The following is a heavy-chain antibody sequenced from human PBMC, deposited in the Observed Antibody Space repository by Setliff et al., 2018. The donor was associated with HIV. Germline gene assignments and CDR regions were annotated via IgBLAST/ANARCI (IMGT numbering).Heavy chain of an antibody. CDR1: GFSFSSYS. D-gene: IGHD3-16*01. V-gene: IGHV3-21*01. J-gene: IGHJ4*02. CDR2: ISGSSNYI. CDR3: ARVDDDYVWARTYFDY. Sequence: PGGSLRLSCAGSGFSFSSYSLNWVRQAPGKGLEWVSSISGSSNYIYYADSLKGRFIVSRDNAKKSLYLQMNSLRVEDTAVYYCARVDDDYVWARTYFDYWGQGSLVTVSS.